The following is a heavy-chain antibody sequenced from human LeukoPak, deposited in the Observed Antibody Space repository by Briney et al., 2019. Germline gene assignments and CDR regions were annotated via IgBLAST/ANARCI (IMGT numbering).Heavy chain of an antibody. J-gene: IGHJ5*02. CDR1: GGTFSSYA. Sequence: ASVKVSCKASGGTFSSYAISWVRQAPGQGLEWMGGIIPIFGTANYAQKFQGRVTITADESTSTAYMELSSLRSEDTAVYYCARERSDSCSVWFDPWGQGTLVTVSS. D-gene: IGHD2-15*01. CDR3: ARERSDSCSVWFDP. CDR2: IIPIFGTA. V-gene: IGHV1-69*13.